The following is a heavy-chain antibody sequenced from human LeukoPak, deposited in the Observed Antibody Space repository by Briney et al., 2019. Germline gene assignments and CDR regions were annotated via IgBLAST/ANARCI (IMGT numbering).Heavy chain of an antibody. D-gene: IGHD6-13*01. CDR2: IYYSGST. V-gene: IGHV4-59*01. CDR3: ARTTEAHSWRTRYYDYYMDV. CDR1: GGSISSYY. J-gene: IGHJ6*03. Sequence: PSETLSLTCTVSGGSISSYYWNWIRQPPGKGLEWIGYIYYSGSTNYNSSLKSRVIISVDTSKNQFSLKLSSVTAADTAVYYCARTTEAHSWRTRYYDYYMDVWGKGTTVTVSS.